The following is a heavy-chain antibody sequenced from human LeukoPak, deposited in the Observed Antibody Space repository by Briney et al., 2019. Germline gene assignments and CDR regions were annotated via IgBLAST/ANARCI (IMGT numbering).Heavy chain of an antibody. CDR3: ARRKRSGCSSTSCLLNWFDP. J-gene: IGHJ5*02. V-gene: IGHV3-30-3*01. CDR1: GFIFSSYA. D-gene: IGHD2-2*01. CDR2: ISYDGSNK. Sequence: GGSLRLSCAASGFIFSSYAMHWVRQAPGKGLEWVAVISYDGSNKYYADSVKGRFTISRDNSKNTLYLQMNSLRAEDTAVYYCARRKRSGCSSTSCLLNWFDPWGQGTLVTVSS.